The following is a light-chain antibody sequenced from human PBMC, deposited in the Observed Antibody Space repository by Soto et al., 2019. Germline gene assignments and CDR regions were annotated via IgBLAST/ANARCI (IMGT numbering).Light chain of an antibody. J-gene: IGLJ2*01. Sequence: QSALTQPASVSGSPGQSITISCTGTSSDVGGYNYVSWYQQHPGRAPKLMIYEVTTRPSGVSNRCSGAKSGNTASLTISGLQAEDEADYYCSSYTSSTPYVVFGGGTKLTVL. V-gene: IGLV2-14*01. CDR2: EVT. CDR1: SSDVGGYNY. CDR3: SSYTSSTPYVV.